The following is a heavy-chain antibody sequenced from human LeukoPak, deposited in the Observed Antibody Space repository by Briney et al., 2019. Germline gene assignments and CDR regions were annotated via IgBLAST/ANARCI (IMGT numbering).Heavy chain of an antibody. CDR3: ARGPKGVQLWYASNSGYNWFDP. J-gene: IGHJ5*02. D-gene: IGHD5-18*01. Sequence: GASVKVSCKVSGYTLTELSMHWVRQAPGKGLEWMGGFDPEDGETIYAQKFQGRVTITTDESTSTAYMELSSLRSEDTAVYYCARGPKGVQLWYASNSGYNWFDPWGQGTLVTVSS. CDR1: GYTLTELS. V-gene: IGHV1-24*01. CDR2: FDPEDGET.